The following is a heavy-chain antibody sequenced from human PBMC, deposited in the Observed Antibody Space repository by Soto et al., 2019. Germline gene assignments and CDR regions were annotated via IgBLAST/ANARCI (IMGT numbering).Heavy chain of an antibody. D-gene: IGHD3-22*01. Sequence: GGSLRLSCAASGFTFSSYSMNWVRQAPGKGLEWVSSISSSSSYIYYADSVKGRFTISRDNAKNSLYLQMNSLRAEDTAVYYCARDPVTMIVVVTPSGMEVWGQGTTVTVSS. J-gene: IGHJ6*02. V-gene: IGHV3-21*01. CDR1: GFTFSSYS. CDR2: ISSSSSYI. CDR3: ARDPVTMIVVVTPSGMEV.